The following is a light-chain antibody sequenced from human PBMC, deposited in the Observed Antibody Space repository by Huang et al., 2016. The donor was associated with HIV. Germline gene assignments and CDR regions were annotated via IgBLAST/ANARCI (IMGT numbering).Light chain of an antibody. CDR3: QQTYTGVT. J-gene: IGKJ1*01. V-gene: IGKV1-39*01. CDR1: QSINTY. CDR2: AAS. Sequence: DIQMTQSPSSLSASVGDRVTITCRASQSINTYLNWFQQKPGKAPKVLISAASTLQMGVPSRFSGGGSGTHFTLTITSLQPEDFATYYCQQTYTGVTFGQGTKVEIK.